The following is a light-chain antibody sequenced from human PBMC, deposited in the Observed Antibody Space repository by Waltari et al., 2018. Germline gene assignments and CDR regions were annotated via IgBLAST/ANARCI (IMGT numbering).Light chain of an antibody. CDR2: RAS. Sequence: DVRMTQSPSSLSASVGDRVTITCRASQGINNWLAWYQQKPGKAPNLLIYRASNLETGVPSRFSARGSGTEFTLIISSLQPEDVATYYCQQHDNYPLTFGGGTKVEIK. J-gene: IGKJ4*01. CDR3: QQHDNYPLT. V-gene: IGKV1-33*01. CDR1: QGINNW.